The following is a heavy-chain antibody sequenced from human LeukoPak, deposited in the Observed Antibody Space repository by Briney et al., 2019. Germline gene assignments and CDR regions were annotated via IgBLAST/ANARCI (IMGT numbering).Heavy chain of an antibody. CDR3: ASDTCSSTSCFQRSNWFDP. D-gene: IGHD2-2*01. V-gene: IGHV1-18*04. CDR1: GYTFTSYG. CDR2: ISAYNGNT. Sequence: ASVKVSCKASGYTFTSYGISGVRQAPGQGLEWMGGISAYNGNTNYAQKLQGRVTVTKDTATSTAYMELRSLRSDDTAVYYCASDTCSSTSCFQRSNWFDPWGQGTLVTVSS. J-gene: IGHJ5*02.